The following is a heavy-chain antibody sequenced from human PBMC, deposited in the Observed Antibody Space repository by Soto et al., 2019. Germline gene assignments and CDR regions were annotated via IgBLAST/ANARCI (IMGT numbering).Heavy chain of an antibody. J-gene: IGHJ4*02. D-gene: IGHD3-10*01. CDR3: ARRGWSNDY. V-gene: IGHV4-34*01. CDR2: INHSGST. CDR1: GGSFSGYY. Sequence: SETLSLTCAVYGGSFSGYYWSWIRQPPGKGLEWIGEINHSGSTNYNPSLKSRVTISVDTSKNQFSLKLSSVTAADTAVYYCARRGWSNDYWGQGTLVTVSS.